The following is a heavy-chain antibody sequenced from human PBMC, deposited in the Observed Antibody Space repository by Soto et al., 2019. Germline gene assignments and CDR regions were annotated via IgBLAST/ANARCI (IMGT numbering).Heavy chain of an antibody. CDR2: INHSGST. V-gene: IGHV4-34*01. CDR3: ARDRRSYSDYFDY. Sequence: QVQLQQWGAGLLKPSETLSLTCAVYGESFSGYYWTWIRQPPGKGLEWIGEINHSGSTNYNTSLKGRVTISVDTSKNQFSLKLSSVTAADTAVYYCARDRRSYSDYFDYWGQGTLVTVSS. D-gene: IGHD1-26*01. CDR1: GESFSGYY. J-gene: IGHJ4*02.